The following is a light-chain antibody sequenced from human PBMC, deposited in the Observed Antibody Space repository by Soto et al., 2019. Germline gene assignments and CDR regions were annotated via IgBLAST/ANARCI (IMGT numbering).Light chain of an antibody. Sequence: QSVLTQPPSASGSPGQSVTISCTGTSSDVGGYNYVSWYQQHPGKAPKLMIYGVSKRPSGVPDRFSGSKSGNTASLTVSGLQAEDEADYYCSSYAGSNNYVVFGGGTKLTVL. CDR3: SSYAGSNNYVV. CDR1: SSDVGGYNY. V-gene: IGLV2-8*01. CDR2: GVS. J-gene: IGLJ2*01.